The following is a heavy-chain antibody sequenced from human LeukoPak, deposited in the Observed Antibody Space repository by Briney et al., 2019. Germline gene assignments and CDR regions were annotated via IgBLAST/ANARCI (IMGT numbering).Heavy chain of an antibody. CDR2: IYTSGST. D-gene: IGHD3-22*01. V-gene: IGHV4-4*07. CDR3: ARDQGYYYDSSGYLFDY. Sequence: PSETLSLTCTVSGGSISSYYWSWIRQPAGKGPEWIGRIYTSGSTNYNPSLKSRVTMSVDTSKNQFSLKLSSVTAADTAVYYCARDQGYYYDSSGYLFDYWGQGTLVTVSS. J-gene: IGHJ4*02. CDR1: GGSISSYY.